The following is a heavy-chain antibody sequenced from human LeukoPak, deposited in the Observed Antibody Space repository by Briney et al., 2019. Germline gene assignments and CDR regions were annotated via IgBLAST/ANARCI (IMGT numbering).Heavy chain of an antibody. J-gene: IGHJ6*02. V-gene: IGHV3-53*01. CDR2: IYSGGST. CDR1: GFTVSSNY. CDR3: ARDLGASYYYSMDV. D-gene: IGHD4-17*01. Sequence: PGGSLRLSCAASGFTVSSNYMSWVRQAPGKGLQWVSIIYSGGSTYYADSVKGRLTISRDNSKNTLYLQMNSLRAEDTAVYYCARDLGASYYYSMDVWGQGTLVTVSS.